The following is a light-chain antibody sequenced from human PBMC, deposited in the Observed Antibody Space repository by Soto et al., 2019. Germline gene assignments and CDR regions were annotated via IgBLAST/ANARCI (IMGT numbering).Light chain of an antibody. CDR1: QTTTSW. CDR3: QQYSSYSYT. Sequence: DIQMTQSPSTLSASVGDRVTITCRASQTTTSWLAWYQQKPGKAPKLLIYKASSLESGVPSRFSGSGSGTEFTLTISSLQPDDFASYYCQQYSSYSYTFGQGTKLEIK. J-gene: IGKJ2*01. CDR2: KAS. V-gene: IGKV1-5*03.